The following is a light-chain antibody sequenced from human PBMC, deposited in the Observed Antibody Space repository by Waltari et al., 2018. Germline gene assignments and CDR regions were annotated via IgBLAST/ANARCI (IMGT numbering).Light chain of an antibody. CDR1: QSVGSH. CDR3: QQRADWL. Sequence: IVLTQAPATLSLSPGERATLSCRASQSVGSHLAWYQQKPGQAPRLLIYDASNRATGIPARFSGSGSGTDFTHTISGLEPEDCAVYYCQQRADWLFGGGTKVEIK. J-gene: IGKJ4*01. V-gene: IGKV3-11*01. CDR2: DAS.